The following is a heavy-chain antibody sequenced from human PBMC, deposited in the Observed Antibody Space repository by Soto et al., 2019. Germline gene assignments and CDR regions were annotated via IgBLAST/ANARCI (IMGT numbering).Heavy chain of an antibody. D-gene: IGHD6-25*01. J-gene: IGHJ4*02. CDR3: AKFFVETGGSSGWPWSFHF. V-gene: IGHV3-23*01. CDR2: ISGTGGTT. Sequence: EVQLLESGGGLVQPGGSLRLSCAASGFTFSSYAMSWVRQAPGTGLEWVSAISGTGGTTYYADSVKGRFTLSRDNSRNTLHLEMNSLRAEDTAIYYCAKFFVETGGSSGWPWSFHFWGQGTLVTVSS. CDR1: GFTFSSYA.